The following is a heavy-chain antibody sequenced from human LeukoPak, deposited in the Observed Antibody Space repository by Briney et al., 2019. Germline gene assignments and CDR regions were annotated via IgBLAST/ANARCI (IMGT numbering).Heavy chain of an antibody. V-gene: IGHV4-34*01. CDR3: ARDRPGYDFWSGYPPAFDI. CDR1: GGSFSDYQ. J-gene: IGHJ3*02. D-gene: IGHD3-3*01. Sequence: SETLSLTCAVSGGSFSDYQWNWIRQSPGKGLEWIGEISHSGTTTYNPSLKSRVTISVDTSKNQFSLKLSSVTAADTAVYYCARDRPGYDFWSGYPPAFDIWDQGTMVTVSS. CDR2: ISHSGTT.